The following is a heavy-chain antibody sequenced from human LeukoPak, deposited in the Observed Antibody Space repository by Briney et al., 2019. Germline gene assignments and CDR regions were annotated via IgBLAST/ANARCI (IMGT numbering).Heavy chain of an antibody. J-gene: IGHJ6*03. CDR2: ISSSGSTI. V-gene: IGHV3-48*03. CDR3: TRDGDTGMVGGYYYYMDV. Sequence: GGSLRLSCAASGFTFSSYEMNWVRQAPGKGLEWVSYISSSGSTIYYADSVKGRFSISRDNAKNSLYLQMNTLRAEDTAVYYCTRDGDTGMVGGYYYYMDVWGKGTTVTVSS. CDR1: GFTFSSYE. D-gene: IGHD5-18*01.